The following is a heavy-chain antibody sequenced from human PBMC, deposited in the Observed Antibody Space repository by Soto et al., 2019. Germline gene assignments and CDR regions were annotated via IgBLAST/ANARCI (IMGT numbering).Heavy chain of an antibody. J-gene: IGHJ4*02. Sequence: QVQLQESGPGLVKPSQTLSLTCTVSGGSISTVDYWWSWIRQSPDMGLEWIGHIYDGGRIYNNPSLESRVTMSVDTSKSQLSLTLSSVSAADTAVYYCARGPSGDKVDSWGQGTLVTVSS. CDR2: IYDGGRI. CDR1: GGSISTVDYW. CDR3: ARGPSGDKVDS. D-gene: IGHD7-27*01. V-gene: IGHV4-30-4*01.